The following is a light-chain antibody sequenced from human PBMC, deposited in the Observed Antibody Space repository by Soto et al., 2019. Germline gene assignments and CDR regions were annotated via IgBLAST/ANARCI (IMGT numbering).Light chain of an antibody. Sequence: IVLTHAPSILSVSPGERASLSFMASQSISRSLAWYQQKPGQAPRLLISDASTRATGIPARFSGSGSGTEFTLTISSLQSEDFAVYYCQQYGRSPWTFGQGTKVDIK. J-gene: IGKJ1*01. V-gene: IGKV3-15*01. CDR3: QQYGRSPWT. CDR2: DAS. CDR1: QSISRS.